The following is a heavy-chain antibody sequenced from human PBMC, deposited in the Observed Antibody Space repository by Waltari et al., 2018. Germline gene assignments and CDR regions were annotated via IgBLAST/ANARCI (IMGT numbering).Heavy chain of an antibody. Sequence: QVQLVQSGAEVKKPGASVKVSCKASGYTFTSYYMHWVRQAPGQGLEWMGKINPSGGSTSYAQKLQGRVTMTRDTSTSTVYMELSSLRSEDTAVYYCARDYYDSSGSDYYYYGMDVWGQGTTVTVSS. D-gene: IGHD3-22*01. J-gene: IGHJ6*02. CDR2: INPSGGST. V-gene: IGHV1-46*01. CDR3: ARDYYDSSGSDYYYYGMDV. CDR1: GYTFTSYY.